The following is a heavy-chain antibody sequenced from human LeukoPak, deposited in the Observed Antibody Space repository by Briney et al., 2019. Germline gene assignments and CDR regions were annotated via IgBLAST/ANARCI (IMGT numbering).Heavy chain of an antibody. V-gene: IGHV1-46*01. CDR2: INPSGGST. CDR3: ARTTEGGYTYNYFYYYYMDV. D-gene: IGHD5-18*01. J-gene: IGHJ6*03. Sequence: ASVKVSCKASGYTFTSYYMHWVRQAPGQGLEWMGIINPSGGSTSYAQKFQGRVTMTRDMSTSTVYMELSSLRSEDTAVYYCARTTEGGYTYNYFYYYYMDVWGKGTTVTISS. CDR1: GYTFTSYY.